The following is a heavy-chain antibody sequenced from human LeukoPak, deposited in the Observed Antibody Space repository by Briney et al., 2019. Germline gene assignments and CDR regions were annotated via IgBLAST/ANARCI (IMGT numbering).Heavy chain of an antibody. CDR3: VTYYYGSSAPKRNY. J-gene: IGHJ4*02. CDR1: GGSISSGGYY. Sequence: PSETLSLTCTVSGGSISSGGYYWSWIRQHPGKGLEWIGYIYYSGSAYYNPSLKSRVTISVDTSENQFSLRLSSVTAADTAVYYCVTYYYGSSAPKRNYWGQGILVTVSS. D-gene: IGHD3-22*01. V-gene: IGHV4-31*03. CDR2: IYYSGSA.